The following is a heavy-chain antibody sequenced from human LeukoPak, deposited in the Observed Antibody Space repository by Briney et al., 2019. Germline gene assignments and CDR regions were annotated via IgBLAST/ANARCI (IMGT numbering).Heavy chain of an antibody. V-gene: IGHV3-30-3*01. CDR3: ARDGAAARPEYYYYYGMDV. CDR2: ISYDGSNK. CDR1: GFTFSSYA. J-gene: IGHJ6*02. Sequence: GGSLRLSCAASGFTFSSYAMHWVRRAPGKGLEWVAVISYDGSNKYYADSVKGRFTISRDNSKNTLYLQMNSLRAEDTAVYYCARDGAAARPEYYYYYGMDVWGQGTTVTVSS. D-gene: IGHD6-13*01.